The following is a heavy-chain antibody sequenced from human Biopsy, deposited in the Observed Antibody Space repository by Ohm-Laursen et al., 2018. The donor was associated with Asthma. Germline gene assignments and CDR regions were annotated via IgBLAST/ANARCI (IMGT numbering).Heavy chain of an antibody. V-gene: IGHV4-31*03. Sequence: TLSLTCTVSYGSITSGGYYWTWIRQHPGKGLEWIGFIYYSGSTYYNPSLKSRVSIPIDTSKNQFSLKLSSVTAADTAVYYCARAQDYYDSRGYYRSFDYWGQGTLVTVPS. D-gene: IGHD3-22*01. CDR2: IYYSGST. CDR3: ARAQDYYDSRGYYRSFDY. CDR1: YGSITSGGYY. J-gene: IGHJ4*02.